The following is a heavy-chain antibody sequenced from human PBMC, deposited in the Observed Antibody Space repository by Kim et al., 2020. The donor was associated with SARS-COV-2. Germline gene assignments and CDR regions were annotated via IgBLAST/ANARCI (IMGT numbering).Heavy chain of an antibody. J-gene: IGHJ6*03. D-gene: IGHD2-2*02. CDR3: AIEGLDCSSTSCYTGWAYYYYYMDV. CDR2: ISYDGSNK. CDR1: GFTFSSYA. Sequence: GGSLRLSCAASGFTFSSYAMHWVRQAPGKGLEWVAVISYDGSNKYYADSVKGRFTISRDNSKNTLYLQMNSLRAEDTAVYYCAIEGLDCSSTSCYTGWAYYYYYMDVWGKGTTVTVSS. V-gene: IGHV3-30-3*01.